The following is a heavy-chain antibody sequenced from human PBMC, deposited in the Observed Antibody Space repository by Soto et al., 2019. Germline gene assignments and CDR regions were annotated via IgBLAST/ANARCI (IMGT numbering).Heavy chain of an antibody. Sequence: QLQLQESGPGLVKPSETLSLTCTVSGGSISSSSYYWGWIRQPPGKGLEWIGSNYYRGSTYYNPSLNSRVTISVDTSKNQFSLKLSSVTAADTAVYYCARFHYSSSWYFWGQGTLVTVSS. J-gene: IGHJ4*02. CDR2: NYYRGST. CDR3: ARFHYSSSWYF. CDR1: GGSISSSSYY. D-gene: IGHD6-13*01. V-gene: IGHV4-39*01.